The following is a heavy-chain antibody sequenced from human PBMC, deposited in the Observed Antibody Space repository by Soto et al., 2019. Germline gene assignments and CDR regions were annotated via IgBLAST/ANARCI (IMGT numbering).Heavy chain of an antibody. J-gene: IGHJ4*02. CDR3: ATSYGSGYRAFDF. V-gene: IGHV1-69*04. CDR1: GDTFNFYS. Sequence: QVQLVQSGAEVKRPGSSVKVSCKASGDTFNFYSINWVHQAPGLGLEWMGRVNPILSMSNYAQRFQDRVTMTADKSTSTAYMELSGLRSEDTAIYYCATSYGSGYRAFDFWGQGALVTVSS. CDR2: VNPILSMS. D-gene: IGHD3-10*01.